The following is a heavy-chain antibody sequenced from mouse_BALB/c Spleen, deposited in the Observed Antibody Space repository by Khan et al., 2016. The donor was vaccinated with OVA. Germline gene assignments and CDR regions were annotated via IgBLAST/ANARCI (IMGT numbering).Heavy chain of an antibody. D-gene: IGHD1-1*01. Sequence: QVQLMESGAELAKPGASVKMSCKASGYTFINYWILWVKQSPGQGLEWIGYINPSTGYTEYNQNFKDKATLTAAKSTSTAYLQMSSLTSEVYAVLSCARRGLRWEFAYWGQGTTLTVSA. V-gene: IGHV1-7*01. CDR2: INPSTGYT. CDR1: GYTFINYW. CDR3: ARRGLRWEFAY. J-gene: IGHJ2*01.